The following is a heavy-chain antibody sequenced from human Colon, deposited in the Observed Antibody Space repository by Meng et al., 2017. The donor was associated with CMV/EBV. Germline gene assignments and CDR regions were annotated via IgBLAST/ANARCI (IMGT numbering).Heavy chain of an antibody. Sequence: EVQMVGSGGDLVQTGGSLRLSCAVSGSNPSTFWLDWVRQVPGKGPVWVSRVHSSGSMETYEDSVKGRFTASRDNAKNTFYLQMNSLRDEDTAVYYCVMLPPGFWGQGTLVTVSS. V-gene: IGHV3-74*03. CDR1: GSNPSTFW. CDR2: VHSSGSME. J-gene: IGHJ4*02. D-gene: IGHD3-10*01. CDR3: VMLPPGF.